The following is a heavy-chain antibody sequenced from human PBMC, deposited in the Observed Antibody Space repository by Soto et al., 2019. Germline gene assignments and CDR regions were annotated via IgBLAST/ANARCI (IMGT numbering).Heavy chain of an antibody. V-gene: IGHV4-59*01. J-gene: IGHJ4*02. D-gene: IGHD3-10*01. Sequence: SETLSLTCTVSGVSISRYYWSWIRQPPGKGLEWIGYIYYSGNTNYNPSLKSRVTISVDTSKNQFSLRLSSVTAADTAVYYCARVLVGSGVYYFDYWGQGTLVTVSS. CDR3: ARVLVGSGVYYFDY. CDR1: GVSISRYY. CDR2: IYYSGNT.